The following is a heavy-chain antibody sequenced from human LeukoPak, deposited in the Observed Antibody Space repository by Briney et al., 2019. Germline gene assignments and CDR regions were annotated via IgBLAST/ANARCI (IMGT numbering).Heavy chain of an antibody. CDR2: IHFSGTV. J-gene: IGHJ4*02. CDR3: ARWEGGSYYDFDY. D-gene: IGHD1-26*01. Sequence: PSETLSLTCEVSGASVTATNYYWTWIRQRPGKGPEWIGHIHFSGTVYYSPSLQSRASISRDASKNHFSLRLSSLTAADTAVYYCARWEGGSYYDFDYWGQGTLVTVSS. V-gene: IGHV4-31*11. CDR1: GASVTATNYY.